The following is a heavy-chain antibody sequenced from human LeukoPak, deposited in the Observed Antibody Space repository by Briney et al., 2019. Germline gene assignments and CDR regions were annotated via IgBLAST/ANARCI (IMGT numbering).Heavy chain of an antibody. V-gene: IGHV4-4*07. Sequence: SEPLSLTCTVSGGSISSYYWSWIRQPAGKGLEWIGRIYTSGSTNYNPSLKSRVTMSVDTSKNQFSLKLSSVTAADTAVYYCAREYCSGGSCYFDYWGQGTLVTVSS. D-gene: IGHD2-15*01. CDR2: IYTSGST. J-gene: IGHJ4*02. CDR3: AREYCSGGSCYFDY. CDR1: GGSISSYY.